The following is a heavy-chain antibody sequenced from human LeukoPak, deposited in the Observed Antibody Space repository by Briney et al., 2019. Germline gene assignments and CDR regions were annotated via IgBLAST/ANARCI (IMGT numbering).Heavy chain of an antibody. D-gene: IGHD6-19*01. CDR2: IYPGDSDA. J-gene: IGHJ1*01. Sequence: GESLKISCKGSGYSFTNYWIGWVRQMPGKGLEWMGIIYPGDSDARYSPSFQGQVTFSADKSISTAYLQWSSLKASDTAMYYCARRKYSSGWYAFQHWGQGTLVTVSS. CDR3: ARRKYSSGWYAFQH. V-gene: IGHV5-51*01. CDR1: GYSFTNYW.